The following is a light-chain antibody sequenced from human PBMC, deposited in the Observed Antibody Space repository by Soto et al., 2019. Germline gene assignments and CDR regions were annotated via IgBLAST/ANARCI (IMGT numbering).Light chain of an antibody. CDR1: QSVSSRY. CDR2: GAS. CDR3: QQYTGQTTT. V-gene: IGKV3-20*01. J-gene: IGKJ5*01. Sequence: EILLTQSPGTLSLSPGERATLSWGASQSVSSRYLAWYQQKPGQAPRLLIYGASSRATGIPERLSGSGYGTDLTLTITRIETEDSAVYFCQQYTGQTTTFGHGTRLEIK.